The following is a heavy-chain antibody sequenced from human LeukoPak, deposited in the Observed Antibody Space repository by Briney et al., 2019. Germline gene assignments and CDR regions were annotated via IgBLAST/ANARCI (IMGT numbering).Heavy chain of an antibody. V-gene: IGHV3-23*01. CDR2: ISGSGGST. J-gene: IGHJ4*02. CDR1: GFTFSSYA. Sequence: TGGSLRLSCAASGFTFSSYAMSWVRQAPGKGLEWVSAISGSGGSTYYADSVKGRFTISRDNSKNTLYLQMNSLRAEDTAVCYCAKVNYGDYVGIAVDYWGQGTLVTVSS. D-gene: IGHD4-17*01. CDR3: AKVNYGDYVGIAVDY.